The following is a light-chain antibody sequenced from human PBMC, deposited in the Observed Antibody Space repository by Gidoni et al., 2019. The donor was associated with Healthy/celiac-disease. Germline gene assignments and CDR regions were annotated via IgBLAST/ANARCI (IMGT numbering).Light chain of an antibody. CDR3: QQYGSSPTT. V-gene: IGKV3-20*01. J-gene: IGKJ1*01. CDR2: GAS. CDR1: QSVSSSY. Sequence: EIVLTQSPGTLSLSPGERATLSCRASQSVSSSYLAWYQQKPDQAPRLLIYGASSRATGIPDRFSGSGSGTEFTLTISRLEPEDFAVYYCQQYGSSPTTFXQXPKVEIK.